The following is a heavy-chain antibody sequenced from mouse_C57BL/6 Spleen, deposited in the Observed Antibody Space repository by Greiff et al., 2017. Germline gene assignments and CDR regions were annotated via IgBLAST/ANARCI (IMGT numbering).Heavy chain of an antibody. CDR3: ARDYYGSSYGDD. CDR2: IDPSDSDT. CDR1: GYTFTSYW. J-gene: IGHJ2*01. V-gene: IGHV1-52*01. D-gene: IGHD1-1*01. Sequence: VQLQQPGAELVRPGSSVKLSCKASGYTFTSYWMHWVKQRPIQGLEWIGNIDPSDSDTHYNQKFKDKATLTVDKSSSTAYMQLISLTSEVSAVYYCARDYYGSSYGDDWGQGTTLTVSS.